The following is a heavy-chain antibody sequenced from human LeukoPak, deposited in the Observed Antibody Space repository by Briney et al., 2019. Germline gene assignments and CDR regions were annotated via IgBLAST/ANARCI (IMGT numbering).Heavy chain of an antibody. D-gene: IGHD3-9*01. CDR1: GFTSSSYW. J-gene: IGHJ4*02. V-gene: IGHV3-7*04. CDR3: ARDILTARKRYYFDY. CDR2: IKQDGSEK. Sequence: PGGSLRLSCAASGFTSSSYWMSWVRQAPGKGLEWVANIKQDGSEKYYVDSVKGRFTISRDNAKNSLYLQMNSLRAEDTAVYYCARDILTARKRYYFDYWGQGTLVTVSS.